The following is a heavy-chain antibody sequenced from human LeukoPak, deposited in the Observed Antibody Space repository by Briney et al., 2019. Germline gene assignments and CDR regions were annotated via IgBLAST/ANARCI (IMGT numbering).Heavy chain of an antibody. CDR3: AREYSYGYYFDS. D-gene: IGHD5-18*01. CDR2: INPNSGGP. CDR1: GYSFTGYY. Sequence: ASVKASCKASGYSFTGYYLHWVRQAPGQGLEWMGRINPNSGGPNFAQNFQGRVTMTRDTSITTAYMELSGLRSDDTAVYYCAREYSYGYYFDSWGQGTLVTVSS. J-gene: IGHJ4*02. V-gene: IGHV1-2*06.